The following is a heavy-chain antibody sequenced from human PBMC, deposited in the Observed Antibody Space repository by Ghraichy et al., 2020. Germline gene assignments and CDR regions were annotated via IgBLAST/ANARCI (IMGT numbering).Heavy chain of an antibody. CDR3: ARDNYITTHFFDS. CDR1: GFTFSGYG. CDR2: INTDGSRT. V-gene: IGHV3-74*01. Sequence: GESLNISCAASGFTFSGYGMHWIRQVPGKGLVWISNINTDGSRTIYAGSVKGRFTVSRDNAKNTLYLQMNSLSGEDMAVYYCARDNYITTHFFDSWGQGTLVTVSS. J-gene: IGHJ5*01. D-gene: IGHD3-10*01.